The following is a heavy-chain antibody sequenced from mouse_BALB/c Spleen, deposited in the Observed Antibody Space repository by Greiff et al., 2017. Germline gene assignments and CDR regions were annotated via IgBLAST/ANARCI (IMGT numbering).Heavy chain of an antibody. CDR2: IDPANGNT. CDR1: GFNIKDTY. J-gene: IGHJ4*01. CDR3: ARYGNYRAMDY. Sequence: VQLQQSGAELVKPGASVKLSCTASGFNIKDTYMHWVKQRPEQGLEWIGRIDPANGNTKYDPKFQGKATITADTSSNTAYLQLSSLTSEDTAVYYCARYGNYRAMDYWGQGTSVTVSS. D-gene: IGHD2-1*01. V-gene: IGHV14-3*02.